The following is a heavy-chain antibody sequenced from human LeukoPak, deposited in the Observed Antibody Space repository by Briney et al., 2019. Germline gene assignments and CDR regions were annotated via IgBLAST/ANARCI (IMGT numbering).Heavy chain of an antibody. CDR2: ISSYNGNT. D-gene: IGHD3-10*01. Sequence: ASVKVSCKTSGYTFPSYGISWVRQAPGQGLEWMGWISSYNGNTNYTQKFQGRVTMTRDTSTSTAYMELGSLRSDDTAVYYCARDRGAKIGPGDFQHWGQGTLVTVSS. CDR3: ARDRGAKIGPGDFQH. V-gene: IGHV1-18*01. CDR1: GYTFPSYG. J-gene: IGHJ1*01.